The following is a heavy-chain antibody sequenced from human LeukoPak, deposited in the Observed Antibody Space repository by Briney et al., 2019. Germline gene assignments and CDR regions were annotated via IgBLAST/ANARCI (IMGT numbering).Heavy chain of an antibody. CDR3: ARDESGYSYGYAY. CDR1: GGSVSNSLYY. CDR2: IYYNGDT. J-gene: IGHJ4*02. Sequence: SETLSLTCTVSGGSVSNSLYYWSWIRQPPGKGLEWIGYIYYNGDTNYNPSLKSRVIISIDTSSNQFSLRLNSMTAADTAVYYCARDESGYSYGYAYWGQGTLVTVSS. D-gene: IGHD5-18*01. V-gene: IGHV4-61*01.